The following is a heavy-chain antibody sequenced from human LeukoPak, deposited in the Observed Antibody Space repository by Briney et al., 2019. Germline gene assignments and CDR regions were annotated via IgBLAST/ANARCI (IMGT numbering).Heavy chain of an antibody. D-gene: IGHD3-22*01. J-gene: IGHJ3*02. Sequence: GESLKISCKGSGYSFTNYWIAWVRQMPGRGLEWMGIIYPDDSDTRYSPSFQGQVTISADKSISTAYLQWSGLRASDTAMYYCATHSSGYYLDAFDIWGQGTMVTVSS. V-gene: IGHV5-51*01. CDR3: ATHSSGYYLDAFDI. CDR2: IYPDDSDT. CDR1: GYSFTNYW.